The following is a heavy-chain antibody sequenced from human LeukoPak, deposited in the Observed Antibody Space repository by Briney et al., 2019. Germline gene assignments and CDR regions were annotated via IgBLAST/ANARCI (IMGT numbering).Heavy chain of an antibody. V-gene: IGHV1-69*06. D-gene: IGHD3-3*01. J-gene: IGHJ4*02. CDR1: GGTFSSYA. CDR2: IIPIFGTA. Sequence: SVKVSCKASGGTFSSYAISWVRQAPGQGLEWMGGIIPIFGTANYAQKFQGRVTITPDKSTSTAYMELSSLRSEDTAVYYCARDTPFNYDFWSGLTYYFDYWGQGTLVTVSS. CDR3: ARDTPFNYDFWSGLTYYFDY.